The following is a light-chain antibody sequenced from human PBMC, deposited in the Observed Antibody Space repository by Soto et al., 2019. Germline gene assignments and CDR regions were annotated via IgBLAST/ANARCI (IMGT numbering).Light chain of an antibody. CDR2: GAS. V-gene: IGKV3-20*01. CDR1: QSVTSD. CDR3: KHYGSSRT. Sequence: EIVLTQSPGTLSLSPGERATLSCRASQSVTSDLAWYQQKPGQAPRLLIYGASNRATGIPDRFSGSGSGIDFTLTVSRLEPEDLAVYYWKHYGSSRTFGQGTKVDIK. J-gene: IGKJ1*01.